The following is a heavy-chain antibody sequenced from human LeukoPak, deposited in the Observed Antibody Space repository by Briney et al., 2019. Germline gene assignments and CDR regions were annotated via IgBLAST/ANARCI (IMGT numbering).Heavy chain of an antibody. J-gene: IGHJ4*02. CDR1: GGSISNY. V-gene: IGHV4-59*01. CDR3: ARRFDI. Sequence: SETLSLTCTVSGGSISNYWSWIRQPPGKGLEWIGYIYYSGSTNYNPSLKSRVTISVDTSKNQFSLNLRSVTAADTAVYYCARRFDIWGQGTLVTVSS. CDR2: IYYSGST.